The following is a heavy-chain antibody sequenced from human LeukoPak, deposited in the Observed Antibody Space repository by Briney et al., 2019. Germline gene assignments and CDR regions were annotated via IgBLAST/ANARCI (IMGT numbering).Heavy chain of an antibody. V-gene: IGHV4-39*01. Sequence: GSLRLSCAASGFTFSSYSMNWVRQAPGKGLEWIGNIYYDGSTYYTPSLKSRVTISVDTSKNQFSLQLTSVTAADTAVYYCARLGSSWPHYYSDYWGQGTLVTVSS. CDR2: IYYDGST. J-gene: IGHJ4*02. CDR1: GFTFSSYSMN. CDR3: ARLGSSWPHYYSDY. D-gene: IGHD6-13*01.